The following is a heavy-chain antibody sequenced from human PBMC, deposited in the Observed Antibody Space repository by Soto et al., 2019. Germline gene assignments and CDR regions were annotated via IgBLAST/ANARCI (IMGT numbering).Heavy chain of an antibody. CDR1: GFSVSSSY. CDR3: ATEGRPSGWYFDL. V-gene: IGHV3-66*01. CDR2: FYSGGST. D-gene: IGHD3-10*01. J-gene: IGHJ2*01. Sequence: PGGSLRLSCAASGFSVSSSYMSWVRQAPGKGLEWVSVFYSGGSTLYTDSVKGRFTISRDNSKNTLYLQMNSLRAEDTAVYYCATEGRPSGWYFDLWGRGTPVTVSS.